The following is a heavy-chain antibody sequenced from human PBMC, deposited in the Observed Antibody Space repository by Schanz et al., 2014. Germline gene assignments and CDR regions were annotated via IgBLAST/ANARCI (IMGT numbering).Heavy chain of an antibody. Sequence: VQLEQSGAEVKKPGSSVKVSCKASGGTFSSFGINWVRQAPGQGLEWMGRIIPSLGLAKYEQKFQDKVTITADTSTTTAYMELSGLRSEDTAVYYCARGTMPGTVDIWGQGTMVTVSS. D-gene: IGHD2-2*01. CDR1: GGTFSSFG. V-gene: IGHV1-69*02. CDR3: ARGTMPGTVDI. CDR2: IIPSLGLA. J-gene: IGHJ3*02.